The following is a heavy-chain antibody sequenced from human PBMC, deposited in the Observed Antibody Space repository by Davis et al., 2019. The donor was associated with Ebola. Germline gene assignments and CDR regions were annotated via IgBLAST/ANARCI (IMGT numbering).Heavy chain of an antibody. D-gene: IGHD3-22*01. J-gene: IGHJ2*01. V-gene: IGHV1-69*04. CDR3: ARDRGYYYDSSGYYRSYWYFDL. Sequence: SVKVSCKASGGTFSSYAISWVRQAPGQGLEWMGRIIPILDIANYAQKFQGRVTITADKSTSTAYMELSSLRSEDTAVYYCARDRGYYYDSSGYYRSYWYFDLWGRGTLVTVSS. CDR2: IIPILDIA. CDR1: GGTFSSYA.